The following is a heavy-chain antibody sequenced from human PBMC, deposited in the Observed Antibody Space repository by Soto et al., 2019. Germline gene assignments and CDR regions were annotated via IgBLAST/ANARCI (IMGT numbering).Heavy chain of an antibody. CDR3: AREVYGSGSSSGDDWFDP. CDR1: GGSISSYY. J-gene: IGHJ5*02. CDR2: IYYSGST. Sequence: LSLTCTVSGGSISSYYWSWIRQPPGKGLEWIGYIYYSGSTNYNPSLKSRVAISVDTSKNQFSLKLSSVTAADTAVYYCAREVYGSGSSSGDDWFDPWGQGTLVTVSS. V-gene: IGHV4-59*01. D-gene: IGHD3-10*01.